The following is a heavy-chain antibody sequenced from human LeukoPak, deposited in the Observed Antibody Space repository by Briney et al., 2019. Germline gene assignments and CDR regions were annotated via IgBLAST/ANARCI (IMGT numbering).Heavy chain of an antibody. CDR1: GFTFSNDW. V-gene: IGHV3-7*04. D-gene: IGHD4-23*01. Sequence: PGGSLRLSCAASGFTFSNDWMSWVRQAPGKGLEWVAGMNQDGSHKNYVDSVKGRFTISRDNAKDSLYLQVNSLRVDDTAVYYCAKGGGRPFDYWGQGTLVTVSS. CDR2: MNQDGSHK. CDR3: AKGGGRPFDY. J-gene: IGHJ4*02.